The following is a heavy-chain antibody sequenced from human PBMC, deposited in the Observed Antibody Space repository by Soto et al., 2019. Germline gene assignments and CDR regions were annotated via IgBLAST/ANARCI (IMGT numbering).Heavy chain of an antibody. J-gene: IGHJ6*02. CDR1: GFSLSTSGMC. CDR2: IDWDDDK. D-gene: IGHD4-17*01. CDR3: ARFRGMTTVTPEYYYYGMDV. Sequence: SGPTLVNPTQTLTLTCTFSGFSLSTSGMCVSWIRQPPGKALEWLALIDWDDDKYYSTSLKTRLTISKDTSKNQVVLTMTNMDPVDTATYYCARFRGMTTVTPEYYYYGMDVWGQGTTVTVSS. V-gene: IGHV2-70*01.